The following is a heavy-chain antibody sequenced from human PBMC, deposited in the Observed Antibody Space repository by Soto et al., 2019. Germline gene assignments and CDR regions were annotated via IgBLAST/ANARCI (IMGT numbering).Heavy chain of an antibody. J-gene: IGHJ4*02. Sequence: GGSLRLSCAASGFTFSNAWMSWVRQAPGKGLEWVGRIKSKTDGGTTDYAAPVKGRFTISRHDSKNTLYLQMNSLKTEDTAVYYCTTYTPSAAGMFDYWGQGTLVTVSS. D-gene: IGHD6-13*01. V-gene: IGHV3-15*01. CDR1: GFTFSNAW. CDR2: IKSKTDGGTT. CDR3: TTYTPSAAGMFDY.